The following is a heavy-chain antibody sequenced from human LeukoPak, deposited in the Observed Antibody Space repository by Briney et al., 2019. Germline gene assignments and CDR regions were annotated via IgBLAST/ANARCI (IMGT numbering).Heavy chain of an antibody. CDR1: GGSISRYY. Sequence: PSETLSLTCTVSGGSISRYYWSWIRQPPEKGLEWIGYIYYSGSTNYNPSVKSRVTMSIDTSKNQFSLELSSVTAADTAVYYCARSWGDEYWGRGTLVTVSS. CDR3: ARSWGDEY. CDR2: IYYSGST. D-gene: IGHD3-16*01. J-gene: IGHJ4*02. V-gene: IGHV4-59*08.